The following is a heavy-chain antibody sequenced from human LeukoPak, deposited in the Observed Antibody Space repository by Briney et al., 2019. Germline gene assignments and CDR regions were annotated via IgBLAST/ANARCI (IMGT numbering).Heavy chain of an antibody. CDR1: GGSISSSSYY. J-gene: IGHJ6*03. V-gene: IGHV4-39*01. CDR3: ARVYVLRYFDWLEYYYMDV. D-gene: IGHD3-9*01. Sequence: SETLSLTCTVSGGSISSSSYYWGWIRQPPGKGLEWIGSIYYSGSTYYNPSLKSRVTISVDTSKNQFSLKLSSVTAADTAVYYCARVYVLRYFDWLEYYYMDVWGKGTTVTVSS. CDR2: IYYSGST.